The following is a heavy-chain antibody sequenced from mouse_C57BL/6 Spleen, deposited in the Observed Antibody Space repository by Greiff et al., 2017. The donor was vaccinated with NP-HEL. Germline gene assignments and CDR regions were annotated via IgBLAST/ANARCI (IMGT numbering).Heavy chain of an antibody. CDR2: INPNNGGT. D-gene: IGHD3-2*02. J-gene: IGHJ3*01. Sequence: VQLQQSGPELVKPGASVKMSCKASGYTFTDYNMHWVKQSHGKSLEWIGYINPNNGGTSYNQKFKGKATLTVNKSSSTAYMELRSLTSEDSAVYYCAREDSSGYVGFAYWGKGILVTVSA. CDR1: GYTFTDYN. V-gene: IGHV1-22*01. CDR3: AREDSSGYVGFAY.